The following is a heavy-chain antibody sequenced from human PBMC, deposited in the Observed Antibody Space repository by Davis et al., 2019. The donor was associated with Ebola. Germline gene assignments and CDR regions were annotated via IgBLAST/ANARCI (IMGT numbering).Heavy chain of an antibody. J-gene: IGHJ4*02. Sequence: GESLKISCAASGFTFSSYSMNWVRQAPGKGLEWVSSISSSSSYIYYADSVKGRFTISRDNAKNSLYLQMNSLRAEDTAVYYCARRLHATAAFDYWGQGTLVTVSS. CDR2: ISSSSSYI. V-gene: IGHV3-21*01. CDR1: GFTFSSYS. CDR3: ARRLHATAAFDY. D-gene: IGHD4-11*01.